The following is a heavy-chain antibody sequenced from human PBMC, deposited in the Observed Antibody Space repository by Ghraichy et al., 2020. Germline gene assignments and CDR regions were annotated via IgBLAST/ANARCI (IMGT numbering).Heavy chain of an antibody. V-gene: IGHV3-7*03. J-gene: IGHJ6*02. CDR3: ARGESGSDYYYYYGMDV. D-gene: IGHD3-10*01. CDR1: GFTFSSYW. CDR2: IKQDGSEK. Sequence: GGSLRLSCAASGFTFSSYWMSWVRQAPGKGLEWVANIKQDGSEKYYVDSVKGRFTISRDNAKNSLYLQMNSLRAEDTAVYYCARGESGSDYYYYYGMDVWGQGTTVTVSS.